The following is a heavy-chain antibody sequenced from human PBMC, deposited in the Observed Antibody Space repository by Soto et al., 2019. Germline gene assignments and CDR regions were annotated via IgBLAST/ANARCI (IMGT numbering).Heavy chain of an antibody. CDR3: ASSYGSGSYYRGMTYYYYGMDV. V-gene: IGHV1-69*13. CDR2: SIPIFGTA. J-gene: IGHJ6*02. D-gene: IGHD3-10*01. Sequence: SVKVSCKASGCTFSSYALSCVRQPPGQGLEWTAGSIPIFGTANYAQKFQGRVTITADESTSTAYMELSSLRSEETAVYYGASSYGSGSYYRGMTYYYYGMDVWGQGTTVTVSS. CDR1: GCTFSSYA.